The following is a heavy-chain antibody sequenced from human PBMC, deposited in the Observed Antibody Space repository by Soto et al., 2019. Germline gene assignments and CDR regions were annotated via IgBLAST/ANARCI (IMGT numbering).Heavy chain of an antibody. J-gene: IGHJ6*02. CDR1: GYTFTSYD. CDR2: MNPNSGNT. D-gene: IGHD3-3*01. CDR3: ARDTYYDFWSGSGYYYYGMDV. V-gene: IGHV1-8*01. Sequence: GASVKVSCKASGYTFTSYDINWVRQATGQGLEWMGWMNPNSGNTGYAQKFQGRVTMTRNTSISTAYMELSSLRSEDTAVYYCARDTYYDFWSGSGYYYYGMDVWGQGTTVTVSS.